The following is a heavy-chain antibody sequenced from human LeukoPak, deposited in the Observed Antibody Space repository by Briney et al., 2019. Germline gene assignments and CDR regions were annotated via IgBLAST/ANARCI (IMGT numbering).Heavy chain of an antibody. Sequence: SETLSLTCTVSGGSISSYYWSWIRQPPGKGLEWIGYIYYSGSTNYNPSLKSRVTISVDTSKNQFSLKLSSVTAADTAAYYCARREGVPAALFDPWGQGTLVTVSS. V-gene: IGHV4-59*01. CDR3: ARREGVPAALFDP. CDR2: IYYSGST. D-gene: IGHD2-2*01. J-gene: IGHJ5*02. CDR1: GGSISSYY.